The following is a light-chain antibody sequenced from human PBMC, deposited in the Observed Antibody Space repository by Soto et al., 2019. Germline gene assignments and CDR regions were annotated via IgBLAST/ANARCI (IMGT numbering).Light chain of an antibody. V-gene: IGLV2-8*01. Sequence: QSALTQPPSASGSPGQSVTISCTGTSSDVGGYKYVSWYQQHPGKAPKLILYEVSKRPSGVPDRFSGSKSGNTASLTVSGLQAEDEADYYCSSYAGSSNVFGTGTKVTVL. J-gene: IGLJ1*01. CDR1: SSDVGGYKY. CDR2: EVS. CDR3: SSYAGSSNV.